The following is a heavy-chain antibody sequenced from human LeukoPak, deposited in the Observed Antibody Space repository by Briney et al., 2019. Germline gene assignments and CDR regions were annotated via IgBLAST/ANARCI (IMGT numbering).Heavy chain of an antibody. CDR2: INGSGGRT. Sequence: GGSLRLSCAASEFSVGSNYMTWVRQAPGKGLEWVSGINGSGGRTYYAVSVKGRFTISRDNSKNTLYLQMNSLRAEDTAIYYCAKDPFFDYWGQGTLVTVSS. CDR1: EFSVGSNY. V-gene: IGHV3-23*01. J-gene: IGHJ4*02. CDR3: AKDPFFDY.